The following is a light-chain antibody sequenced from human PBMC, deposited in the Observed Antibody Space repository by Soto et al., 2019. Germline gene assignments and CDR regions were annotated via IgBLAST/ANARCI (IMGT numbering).Light chain of an antibody. CDR2: AAT. J-gene: IGKJ4*01. CDR1: QWISSW. Sequence: DIQMTQSPSFVSASVGDRVTITCRASQWISSWLAWYQHRPGRAPNLLNHAATNLESGITSRLSARASGTHLTHTTSRLQPEDFTPNYCQPTTSLPLSFSGGTKLDIK. CDR3: QPTTSLPLS. V-gene: IGKV1-12*01.